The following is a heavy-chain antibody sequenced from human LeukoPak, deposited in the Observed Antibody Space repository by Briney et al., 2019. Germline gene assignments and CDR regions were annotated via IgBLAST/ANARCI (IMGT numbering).Heavy chain of an antibody. V-gene: IGHV3-23*01. CDR3: AKDRTNWGSIEY. CDR2: LSGSGGST. J-gene: IGHJ4*02. CDR1: GFTFTTYA. Sequence: GGSLRLSCAASGFTFTTYAMNWVRQAPGKGLEWVSALSGSGGSTSYADSVKGRFTISRDNSKNTLYLQMNSLRAEDTAVYYCAKDRTNWGSIEYWGQGTLVTVSS. D-gene: IGHD7-27*01.